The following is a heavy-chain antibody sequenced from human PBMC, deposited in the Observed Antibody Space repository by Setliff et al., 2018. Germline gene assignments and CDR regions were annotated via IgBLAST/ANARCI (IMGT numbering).Heavy chain of an antibody. D-gene: IGHD7-27*01. CDR3: IDGRNRAWGVY. CDR1: GFAISSCW. V-gene: IGHV3-7*01. J-gene: IGHJ4*02. Sequence: GGSLRLSCVASGFAISSCWMSWVRQVPGKGLEWVANVNPDGSGKYYVDSVKGRFTISRDNAKNSLYLQMGSLRVEDTAVYYCIDGRNRAWGVYWGQGTLVTVSS. CDR2: VNPDGSGK.